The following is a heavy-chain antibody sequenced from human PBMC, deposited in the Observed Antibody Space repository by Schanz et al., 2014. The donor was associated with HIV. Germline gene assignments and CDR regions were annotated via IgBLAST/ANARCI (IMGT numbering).Heavy chain of an antibody. J-gene: IGHJ6*02. CDR1: GFIFSSYA. CDR2: ISHDGRSQ. D-gene: IGHD2-15*01. CDR3: AKGGRDILSYYGMDV. Sequence: QVELVESGGGVVQPGGSLRLSCATSGFIFSSYAVHWVPQAPGKGLEWVAVISHDGRSQFYGDSVKGRFIVSRDNSKSTLYLQMNSLRAEDTAVYYCAKGGRDILSYYGMDVWGQGTTVTVSS. V-gene: IGHV3-33*05.